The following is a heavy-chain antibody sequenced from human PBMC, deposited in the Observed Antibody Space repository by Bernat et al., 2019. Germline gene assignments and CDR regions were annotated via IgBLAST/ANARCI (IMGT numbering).Heavy chain of an antibody. V-gene: IGHV1-46*01. CDR1: GYTFTSYY. D-gene: IGHD3-10*01. CDR2: INPSGGST. J-gene: IGHJ3*02. CDR3: ARLRQVTMVRGVNDAFDI. Sequence: QVQLVQSGAEVKKPGASVKVSCKASGYTFTSYYMHWVRQAPGQGLEWMGIINPSGGSTSYAQKFQGRVTMTRDTSTSTVYMELSSLRSEDTAVYYCARLRQVTMVRGVNDAFDIWGQGTMVTVSS.